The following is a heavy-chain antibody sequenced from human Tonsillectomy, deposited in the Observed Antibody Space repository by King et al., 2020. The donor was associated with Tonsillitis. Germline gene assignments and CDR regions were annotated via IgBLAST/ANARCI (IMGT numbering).Heavy chain of an antibody. V-gene: IGHV1-2*02. CDR2: INPNTDDT. D-gene: IGHD4-17*01. J-gene: IGHJ4*02. CDR3: ARVGECDFDY. Sequence: VQLVQSGAEVKKPGASVKVSCKASGYSLSGYHMHWVRQAPGQGLEWMGWINPNTDDTNYAQKFQGRVTLTRDTSINTAYMELRRLRSDDTAVYYCARVGECDFDYWGQGTLVTVSS. CDR1: GYSLSGYH.